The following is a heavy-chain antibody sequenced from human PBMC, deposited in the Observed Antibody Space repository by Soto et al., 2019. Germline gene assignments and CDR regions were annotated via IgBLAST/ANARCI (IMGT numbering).Heavy chain of an antibody. Sequence: PSETLSLTCTVSGGSISSYYWSWIRQPPGKGLEWIGYIYYSGSTNYNPSLKSRVTMSLDTSKNQFSLKLSSVTAADTAVYFCATVSYVGGTDYWGQGTLVTVSS. D-gene: IGHD5-18*01. CDR1: GGSISSYY. CDR3: ATVSYVGGTDY. CDR2: IYYSGST. V-gene: IGHV4-59*12. J-gene: IGHJ4*02.